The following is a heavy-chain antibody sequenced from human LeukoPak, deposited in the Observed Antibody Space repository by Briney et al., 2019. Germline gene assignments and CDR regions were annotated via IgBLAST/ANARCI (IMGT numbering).Heavy chain of an antibody. CDR1: GGSISSSSYY. CDR2: IYYSGST. CDR3: ARPYSSSWYGGVNNWFDP. J-gene: IGHJ5*02. D-gene: IGHD6-13*01. V-gene: IGHV4-39*01. Sequence: SETLSLTCTVSGGSISSSSYYWGWIRQPPGKGLEWIGSIYYSGSTYYNPSLKSRVTISVDTSKNQSSLKLSSVTAADTAVYYCARPYSSSWYGGVNNWFDPWGQGTLVTVSS.